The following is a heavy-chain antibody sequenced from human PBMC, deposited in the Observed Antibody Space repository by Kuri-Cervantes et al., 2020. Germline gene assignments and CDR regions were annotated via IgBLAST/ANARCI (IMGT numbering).Heavy chain of an antibody. Sequence: GGSLRLSCAASGFTVSSNYMSWVRQAPEKGLEWVSVIYGGGSTYYADSVKGRFTISRDNSKNTLYLHMNSLRAEDTALYYCARSTSGWHAYWGQGTLVTSPQ. CDR1: GFTVSSNY. D-gene: IGHD6-19*01. J-gene: IGHJ4*02. CDR2: IYGGGST. CDR3: ARSTSGWHAY. V-gene: IGHV3-53*01.